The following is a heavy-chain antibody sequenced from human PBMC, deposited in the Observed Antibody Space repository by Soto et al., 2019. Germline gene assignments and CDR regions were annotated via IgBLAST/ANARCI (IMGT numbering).Heavy chain of an antibody. CDR2: ISYSGST. CDR1: GGSVSSGDYY. J-gene: IGHJ4*02. D-gene: IGHD3-22*01. Sequence: SETLSLTCTVSGGSVSSGDYYWSWIRQPPRKGLEWIGYISYSGSTNYNPSLKSRVTISVDTSKNQFSLKLTSVTAADTAVYYCARGGPWYYYDSSGYHSYYWGKGSLVTVSS. CDR3: ARGGPWYYYDSSGYHSYY. V-gene: IGHV4-61*08.